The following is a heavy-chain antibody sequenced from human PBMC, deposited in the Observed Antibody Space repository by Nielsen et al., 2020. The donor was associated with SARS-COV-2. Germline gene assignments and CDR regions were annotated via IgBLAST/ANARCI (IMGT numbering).Heavy chain of an antibody. CDR2: IYYSGST. D-gene: IGHD1-1*01. Sequence: SETLSLTCTVSGGSISSGGYYWSWIRQHPGKGLEWIGYIYYSGSTYYNPSLKSRVTISVDTSKNQFSLKLSSVTAADTAVYYCARGLLECYYYMDVWGKGTTVTVSS. V-gene: IGHV4-31*03. CDR3: ARGLLECYYYMDV. J-gene: IGHJ6*03. CDR1: GGSISSGGYY.